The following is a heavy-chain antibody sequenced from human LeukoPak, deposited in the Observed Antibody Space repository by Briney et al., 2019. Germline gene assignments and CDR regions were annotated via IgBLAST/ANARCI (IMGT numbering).Heavy chain of an antibody. J-gene: IGHJ4*02. CDR1: GYTFTSYY. V-gene: IGHV1-46*01. CDR3: ARDLVFYARLQVVPAARIRFDY. D-gene: IGHD2-2*01. CDR2: INPSGGST. Sequence: ASVKVSCKASGYTFTSYYMHWVRQAPGQGLEWMGIINPSGGSTSYAQKFQGRVTMTRDMSTSTVYMELSSLRSEDTAVYYCARDLVFYARLQVVPAARIRFDYWGQGTLVTVSS.